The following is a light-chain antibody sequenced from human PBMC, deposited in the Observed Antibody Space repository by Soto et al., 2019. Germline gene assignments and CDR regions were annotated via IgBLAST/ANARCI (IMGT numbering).Light chain of an antibody. V-gene: IGKV3-20*01. Sequence: EIVLTQSPGTLSLSPGERATLSCRASQYVSSGYLAWYQQKPGQAPRLLIYGESSRATGIPDRFSGSGSGTCFTLTISRLEPEDSAVYYCHQYDSSPPGFTFGPGTKVDIK. CDR2: GES. J-gene: IGKJ3*01. CDR3: HQYDSSPPGFT. CDR1: QYVSSGY.